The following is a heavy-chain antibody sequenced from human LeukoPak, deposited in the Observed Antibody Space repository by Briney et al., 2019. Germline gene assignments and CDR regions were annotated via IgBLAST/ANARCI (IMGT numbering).Heavy chain of an antibody. Sequence: GESLKISCKGSGYSFTSYWIGWVRQMPGKGLEWMGIIYPGDSDTRYSPSFQGQVTISADKSISTAYLQWSSLKASDTAMYYCASSSGYYYAHDAFDIWGQGTMVTVS. CDR1: GYSFTSYW. CDR2: IYPGDSDT. V-gene: IGHV5-51*01. D-gene: IGHD3-22*01. CDR3: ASSSGYYYAHDAFDI. J-gene: IGHJ3*02.